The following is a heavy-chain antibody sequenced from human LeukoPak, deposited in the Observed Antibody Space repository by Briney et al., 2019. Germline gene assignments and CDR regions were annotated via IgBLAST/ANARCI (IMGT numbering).Heavy chain of an antibody. V-gene: IGHV5-51*01. CDR1: GYSFTSYW. CDR3: ARQEGATVADY. CDR2: IYPGDSDT. J-gene: IGHJ4*02. D-gene: IGHD4-11*01. Sequence: GASLQISCKGSGYSFTSYWIGWVRQVPGKGLEWMGIIYPGDSDTRYSPSFQGQVTISADKSISTAYLQWSSLKASDTAMYYCARQEGATVADYWGQGTLVTVSS.